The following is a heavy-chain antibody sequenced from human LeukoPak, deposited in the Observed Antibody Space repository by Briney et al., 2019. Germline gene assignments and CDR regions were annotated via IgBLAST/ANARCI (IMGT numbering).Heavy chain of an antibody. Sequence: SETLSLTCTVSGGSISSGGYYWNWIRQPPGKGLEWIGYMYHNGSTYYNPSLKSRVTISGDRSKNQFSLKLSSVTAADTAVYYCARDLGYYYDSSGYLDYWGQGTLVTVSS. J-gene: IGHJ4*02. CDR1: GGSISSGGYY. V-gene: IGHV4-30-2*01. CDR2: MYHNGST. D-gene: IGHD3-22*01. CDR3: ARDLGYYYDSSGYLDY.